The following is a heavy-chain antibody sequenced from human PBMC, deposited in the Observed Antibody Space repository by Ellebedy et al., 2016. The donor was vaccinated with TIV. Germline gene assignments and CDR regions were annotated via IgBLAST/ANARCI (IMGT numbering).Heavy chain of an antibody. CDR1: GFTFSSYW. J-gene: IGHJ3*02. D-gene: IGHD4-17*01. CDR2: TRLDGSQK. Sequence: GGSLRLSCAVSGFTFSSYWMSWVRQGPGKGLEWVANTRLDGSQKYYADSVKGRFTISRDNAKTSLYLQMNGLRADDTAVYYCATDGSYGDYLSPAHAFEMWGQGTMVIVSS. CDR3: ATDGSYGDYLSPAHAFEM. V-gene: IGHV3-7*03.